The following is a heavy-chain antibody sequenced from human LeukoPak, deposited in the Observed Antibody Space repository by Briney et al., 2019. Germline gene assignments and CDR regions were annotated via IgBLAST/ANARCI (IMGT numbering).Heavy chain of an antibody. CDR3: AKDGPSRYSGSFDY. J-gene: IGHJ4*02. Sequence: GTSLRLSCATSGFTFRSHAMHWVRQSPGKGLEWVAQIWYDGSNKYYADSVKGRFSVSRDNSKNTLYLQMNSLRAEDTAVYYCAKDGPSRYSGSFDYWGQGTLVTVSS. V-gene: IGHV3-33*06. CDR2: IWYDGSNK. CDR1: GFTFRSHA. D-gene: IGHD1-26*01.